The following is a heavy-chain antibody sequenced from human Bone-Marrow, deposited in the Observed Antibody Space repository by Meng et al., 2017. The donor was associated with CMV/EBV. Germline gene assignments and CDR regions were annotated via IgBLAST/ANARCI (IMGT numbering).Heavy chain of an antibody. CDR1: GGTFSSYA. Sequence: KVSCKASGGTFSSYAISWVRQAPGQGLEWMGGIIPIFGTANYAQKFQGRVTITTDESTSTAYMELSSLRSEDTAVYYCARRGRTAMEVVPAAPSYYYYGMDVWAQGPTVTVPS. D-gene: IGHD2-2*01. J-gene: IGHJ6*02. CDR3: ARRGRTAMEVVPAAPSYYYYGMDV. CDR2: IIPIFGTA. V-gene: IGHV1-69*05.